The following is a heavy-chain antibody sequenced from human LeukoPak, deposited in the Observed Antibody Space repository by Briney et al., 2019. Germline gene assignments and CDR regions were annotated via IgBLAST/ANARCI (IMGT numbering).Heavy chain of an antibody. Sequence: PAGSMRLSCAASRFTFSSYAMSWDRQAPGKGREWVSAISTSGGSTYYADSGKGRFTISTDNSKNTLYLQMNRLRAVETAVYYCANRGRKSSGWLFDYWGQGTLVTVSS. V-gene: IGHV3-23*01. CDR2: ISTSGGST. J-gene: IGHJ4*02. D-gene: IGHD6-19*01. CDR1: RFTFSSYA. CDR3: ANRGRKSSGWLFDY.